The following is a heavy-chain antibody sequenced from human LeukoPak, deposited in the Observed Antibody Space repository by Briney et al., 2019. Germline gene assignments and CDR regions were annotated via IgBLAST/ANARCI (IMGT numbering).Heavy chain of an antibody. J-gene: IGHJ4*02. D-gene: IGHD3-9*01. Sequence: GGSRRLSWAAPGFTAGSNYMSWVRQAPGKGLEWVSVIYSGGSTYYADSVKGRFTISRDNSKNTLYLQMNSLRAEDTAVYYCARDSGFDYWGQGTLVTVSS. V-gene: IGHV3-66*01. CDR2: IYSGGST. CDR1: GFTAGSNY. CDR3: ARDSGFDY.